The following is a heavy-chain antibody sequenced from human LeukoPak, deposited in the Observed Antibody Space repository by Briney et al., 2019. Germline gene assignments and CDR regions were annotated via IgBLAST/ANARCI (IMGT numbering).Heavy chain of an antibody. Sequence: GSLRLSCAGSGFSFSSHWMSWVRQAPGQGLEWVANIKEDGSETLYVDSVKGRFTVSRDNAKNSLFLQVSSLRVEDTAVYYCARLYSTGCYGGPDYWGQGTLVTVSS. J-gene: IGHJ4*02. CDR2: IKEDGSET. D-gene: IGHD6-19*01. CDR1: GFSFSSHW. CDR3: ARLYSTGCYGGPDY. V-gene: IGHV3-7*01.